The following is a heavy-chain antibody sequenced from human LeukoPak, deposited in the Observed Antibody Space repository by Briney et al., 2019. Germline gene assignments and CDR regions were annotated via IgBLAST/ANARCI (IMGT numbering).Heavy chain of an antibody. CDR2: MSWNRNTI. CDR1: GFTVDDYA. CDR3: AKDTEPKTGYSYGKGFDY. Sequence: GGSLRLSCAASGFTVDDYAMHWVRQAPGKGLEWVSGMSWNRNTIGYADSVKGRFTISRDNAKNSLYLQMNSLRVEDTALYYCAKDTEPKTGYSYGKGFDYWAQGTLVTVSS. J-gene: IGHJ4*02. V-gene: IGHV3-9*01. D-gene: IGHD5-18*01.